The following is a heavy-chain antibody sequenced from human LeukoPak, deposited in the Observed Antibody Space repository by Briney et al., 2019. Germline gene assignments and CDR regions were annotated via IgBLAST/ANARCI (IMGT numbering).Heavy chain of an antibody. CDR2: ISRSGGST. D-gene: IGHD6-19*01. CDR1: GFTFSSYA. CDR3: AKAARASAVDYYFDY. V-gene: IGHV3-23*01. Sequence: GGSLRLSCAASGFTFSSYAMSWVRQAPGKGLEWVSAISRSGGSTYYADSVKGRFTVSRDNSKNTMYLQMNRLRAEDTAVYYCAKAARASAVDYYFDYWGQGTLVTVSS. J-gene: IGHJ4*02.